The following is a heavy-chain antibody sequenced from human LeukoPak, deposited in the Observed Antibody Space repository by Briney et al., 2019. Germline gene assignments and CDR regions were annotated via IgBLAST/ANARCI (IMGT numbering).Heavy chain of an antibody. J-gene: IGHJ4*02. CDR3: ARRRRIAAAQEDY. V-gene: IGHV4-34*01. Sequence: SETLSLTCAVYGGSFSGYYWSWIRQPPGKGLEWIGEINHSGSTNYNPSLKSRVTISVDTSKNQFSLKLSSVTAADTAVYYCARRRRIAAAQEDYWGQGTLVTVSS. D-gene: IGHD6-13*01. CDR1: GGSFSGYY. CDR2: INHSGST.